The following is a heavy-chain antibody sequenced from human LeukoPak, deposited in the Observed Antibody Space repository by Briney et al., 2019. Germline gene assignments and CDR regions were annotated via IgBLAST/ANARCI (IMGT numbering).Heavy chain of an antibody. Sequence: PSETLSLTCTISGGSISSYYWSWIRQHQGKGLEWIGNVYYRGTTNYNPSLKSRVTISVDTSKNQFSLNLNSVTAADTAVYYCARDLEHGGNSIWYFDLWGRGTLVTVSS. CDR3: ARDLEHGGNSIWYFDL. CDR1: GGSISSYY. CDR2: VYYRGTT. J-gene: IGHJ2*01. D-gene: IGHD4-23*01. V-gene: IGHV4-59*01.